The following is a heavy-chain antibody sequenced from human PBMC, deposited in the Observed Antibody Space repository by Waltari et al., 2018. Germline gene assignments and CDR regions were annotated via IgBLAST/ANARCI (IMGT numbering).Heavy chain of an antibody. V-gene: IGHV1-69*01. CDR3: ARVGSSSWYRIDTFDI. J-gene: IGHJ3*02. Sequence: QVQLVQSGAEVKKPGSSVKVSCKASGGTFSSYAISWVRQAPGQGLEWMGGSIPIFGTANYAQKFQGRVTITADESTSTAYMELSSLRSEDTAVYYCARVGSSSWYRIDTFDICGQGTMVTVSS. D-gene: IGHD6-13*01. CDR1: GGTFSSYA. CDR2: SIPIFGTA.